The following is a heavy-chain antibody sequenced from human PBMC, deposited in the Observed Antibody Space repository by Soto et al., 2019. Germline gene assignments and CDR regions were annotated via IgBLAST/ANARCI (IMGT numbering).Heavy chain of an antibody. J-gene: IGHJ3*02. Sequence: SETLSLTCTVSGVSISSYYWSWVRQPPGKGLEWIGYMDYSGTKNNPSLKSRVTMSIDTSKNQFSLKLSSVTAADTAVYYCARDQPGSPVFDRAFDIWGQGTMVTVSS. CDR3: ARDQPGSPVFDRAFDI. CDR2: MDYSGT. D-gene: IGHD3-9*01. V-gene: IGHV4-59*01. CDR1: GVSISSYY.